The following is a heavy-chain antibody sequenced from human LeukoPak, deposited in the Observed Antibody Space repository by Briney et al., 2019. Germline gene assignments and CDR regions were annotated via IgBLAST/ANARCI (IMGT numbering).Heavy chain of an antibody. D-gene: IGHD5-18*01. J-gene: IGHJ4*02. Sequence: GGSLRLSCAASGFTFSSFGMHWVRQAPGKGLEWVAVIFYDGSNKYYADSVKGRFTISRDNSKNTLYLQMNNLRVEDAAVYYCAGRRTGYSSGYGHWGQGTLVTVSS. CDR2: IFYDGSNK. CDR3: AGRRTGYSSGYGH. V-gene: IGHV3-33*01. CDR1: GFTFSSFG.